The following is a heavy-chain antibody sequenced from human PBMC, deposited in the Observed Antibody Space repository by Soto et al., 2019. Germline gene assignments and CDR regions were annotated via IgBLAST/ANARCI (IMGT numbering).Heavy chain of an antibody. V-gene: IGHV3-72*01. J-gene: IGHJ4*02. Sequence: GSLRLSCAPSGFIISDRYMDWVRQAPGKGLEWVGRTRDKSEGYTTEYAASVKGRFIISRDDSKNSLYLQMNSLKTEDTAVYYCARAEEDDDYDFWSGSFYWGQGTLVTVSS. D-gene: IGHD3-3*01. CDR3: ARAEEDDDYDFWSGSFY. CDR2: TRDKSEGYTT. CDR1: GFIISDRY.